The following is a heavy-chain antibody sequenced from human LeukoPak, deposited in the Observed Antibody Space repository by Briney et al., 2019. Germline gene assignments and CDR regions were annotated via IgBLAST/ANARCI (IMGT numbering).Heavy chain of an antibody. CDR1: GFTFSSYW. V-gene: IGHV3-7*03. J-gene: IGHJ4*02. CDR3: ATGAGCGY. CDR2: IKQEGSER. Sequence: GGSLRLSCAASGFTFSSYWMTWVRQAPGKGLEWVANIKQEGSERNYVDSVKGQFTISRDNAKNSLYLQMNTLRDEDTAVYYCATGAGCGYWGQGTLVTVSS. D-gene: IGHD6-19*01.